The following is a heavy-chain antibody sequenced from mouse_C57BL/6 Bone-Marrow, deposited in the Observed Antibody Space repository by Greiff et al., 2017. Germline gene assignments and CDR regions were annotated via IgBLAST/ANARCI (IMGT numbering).Heavy chain of an antibody. J-gene: IGHJ3*01. CDR2: ISDGGSYT. V-gene: IGHV5-4*01. CDR3: ARDDYDAWFAY. Sequence: EVQGVESGGGLVKPGGSLKLSCAASGFTFSSYAMSWVRQTPEKKLEWVATISDGGSYTYYPDNVKGRFTISRDNAKNNLYLQVSHLTSEDTAMYYCARDDYDAWFAYWGQGTLVTVSA. CDR1: GFTFSSYA. D-gene: IGHD2-4*01.